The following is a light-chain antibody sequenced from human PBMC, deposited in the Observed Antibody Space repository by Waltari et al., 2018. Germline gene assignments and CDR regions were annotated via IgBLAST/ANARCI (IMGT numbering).Light chain of an antibody. CDR3: QVWHSGRDPL. Sequence: SDVLTQPPSVSVATGQTARITCGGSMLETTGVHWYQQRPGQAPLLVVYDDNDRPSGIPERLSGSSSGKPATLPITSVEAGDEADYYCQVWHSGRDPLFGAGTKLTVL. CDR1: MLETTG. CDR2: DDN. J-gene: IGLJ1*01. V-gene: IGLV3-21*02.